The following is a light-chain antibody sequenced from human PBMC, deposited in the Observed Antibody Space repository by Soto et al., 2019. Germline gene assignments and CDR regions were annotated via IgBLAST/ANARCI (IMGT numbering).Light chain of an antibody. CDR1: QSVSGSY. V-gene: IGKV3-20*01. J-gene: IGKJ1*01. Sequence: EIVLTQSPGTLSLSPGERATLSCRASQSVSGSYLTWYQQKPGQAPRLLIYGASNRATGIPDRFSGSGSGTHFILTISRLEPEDFAVYYCQQYGRSPWTFGQGTKVEIK. CDR3: QQYGRSPWT. CDR2: GAS.